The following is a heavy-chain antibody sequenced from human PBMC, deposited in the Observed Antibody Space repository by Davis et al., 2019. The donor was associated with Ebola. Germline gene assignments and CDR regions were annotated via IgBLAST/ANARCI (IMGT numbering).Heavy chain of an antibody. CDR2: IYRGGST. D-gene: IGHD6-13*01. CDR3: TRGRGGSSWELY. J-gene: IGHJ4*02. V-gene: IGHV3-53*01. CDR1: GFNVSGNY. Sequence: GGSLRLSCTASGFNVSGNYMSWFRQAPGKGLEWVAVIYRGGSTYYADSVKGRFTISRDNSKDTVHLQMNSLRAEDTAVYYCTRGRGGSSWELYWGQGTLVTVSS.